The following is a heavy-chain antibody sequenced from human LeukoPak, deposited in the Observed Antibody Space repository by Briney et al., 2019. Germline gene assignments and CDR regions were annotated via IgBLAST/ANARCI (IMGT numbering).Heavy chain of an antibody. D-gene: IGHD2-2*01. V-gene: IGHV1-69*04. CDR1: GGTFSSYA. Sequence: SVTVSCMASGGTFSSYAISWVRQAPGQGREGMGMIIPILGLAHYAQTFHPSVTTTADKSTSTAYMELSSLRSEDTPVYYCARARRSCNLFDYWGQGTLVTVSS. J-gene: IGHJ4*02. CDR2: IIPILGLA. CDR3: ARARRSCNLFDY.